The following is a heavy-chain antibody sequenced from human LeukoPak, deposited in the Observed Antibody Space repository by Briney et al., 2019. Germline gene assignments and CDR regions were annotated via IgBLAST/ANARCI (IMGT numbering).Heavy chain of an antibody. D-gene: IGHD3-16*01. V-gene: IGHV3-33*01. Sequence: GKSLRLSCAVSGFTFSSYGMHWVRQAPGKGLEWVAVIWYDGSNKYYADSVKGRFTISRHNSNKTLYLRMNCLRAERTAVAYCARDYVYYYYGRDVWGRGNTITVSS. CDR2: IWYDGSNK. CDR3: ARDYVYYYYGRDV. J-gene: IGHJ6*02. CDR1: GFTFSSYG.